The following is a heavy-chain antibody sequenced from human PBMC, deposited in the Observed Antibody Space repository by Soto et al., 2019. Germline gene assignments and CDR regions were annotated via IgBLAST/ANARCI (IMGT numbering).Heavy chain of an antibody. D-gene: IGHD2-15*01. CDR3: ARGYCSGSSCFSDWFDS. V-gene: IGHV6-1*01. J-gene: IGHJ5*01. CDR1: GDSVSSNSAT. CDR2: TFYRSKWYS. Sequence: QVPLQQSGPGLVKPSQTLSLTCVLAGDSVSSNSATWSWIRKSPRRGLEWLGRTFYRSKWYSEYALSVKSRISINPDTSKNQFSLQLNSVTPEDTAIYYCARGYCSGSSCFSDWFDSWGQGTLVTVSS.